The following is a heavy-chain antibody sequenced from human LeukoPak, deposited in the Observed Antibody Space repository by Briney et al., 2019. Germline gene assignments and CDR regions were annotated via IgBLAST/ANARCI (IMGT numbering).Heavy chain of an antibody. Sequence: SVKVSCKASGGTFSRHALNWVRQAPGQGLEWMGGLIPIFGSANYAQKFQGRVTITADKSTSTAYMELSSLRSEDTAVYYCARDRVRYYYDSSGYSGHDYWGQGTLVTVSS. CDR3: ARDRVRYYYDSSGYSGHDY. J-gene: IGHJ4*02. V-gene: IGHV1-69*06. CDR1: GGTFSRHA. CDR2: LIPIFGSA. D-gene: IGHD3-22*01.